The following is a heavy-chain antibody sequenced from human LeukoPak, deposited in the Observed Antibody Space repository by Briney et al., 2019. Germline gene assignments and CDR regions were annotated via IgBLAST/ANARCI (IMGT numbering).Heavy chain of an antibody. CDR2: INHSGST. CDR3: ARVVLWFGEEDYYYMDV. V-gene: IGHV4-34*01. CDR1: GGSFSGYY. J-gene: IGHJ6*03. Sequence: SETLSLTCAVYGGSFSGYYWSWIRQPPGKGLEWIGEINHSGSTNYNPSLKSRVTISVDTSKNQFSLKLSSVTAADTAVYYCARVVLWFGEEDYYYMDVWGKGTTVTVSS. D-gene: IGHD3-10*01.